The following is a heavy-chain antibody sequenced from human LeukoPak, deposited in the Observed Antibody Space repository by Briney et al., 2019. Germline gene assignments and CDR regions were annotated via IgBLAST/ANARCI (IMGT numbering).Heavy chain of an antibody. CDR1: GFTFSSYG. Sequence: GGSLRLSCAASGFTFSSYGIQWVRQAPGKGLEWVAVISHDGTVQHYADSVKGRFTISRDNFDNTLYLQMNSLRDEDTAMYYCAKEGTAMASSYFDYWGQGTLITVSS. J-gene: IGHJ4*02. CDR3: AKEGTAMASSYFDY. V-gene: IGHV3-30*18. CDR2: ISHDGTVQ. D-gene: IGHD5-18*01.